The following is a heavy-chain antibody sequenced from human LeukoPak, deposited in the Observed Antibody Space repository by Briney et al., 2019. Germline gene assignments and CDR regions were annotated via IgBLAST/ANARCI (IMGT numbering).Heavy chain of an antibody. D-gene: IGHD1-26*01. CDR3: AKETSGSYAFDI. V-gene: IGHV3-9*03. J-gene: IGHJ3*02. CDR1: GFTFDDYA. Sequence: WGLRLSCAASGFTFDDYAMHWVRHAPGEGLEWVSGISWNSGSIGYADSVKGRFTISRDNAKNSLYLQMNSLRAEDMALYYCAKETSGSYAFDIWGQGTMVTVSS. CDR2: ISWNSGSI.